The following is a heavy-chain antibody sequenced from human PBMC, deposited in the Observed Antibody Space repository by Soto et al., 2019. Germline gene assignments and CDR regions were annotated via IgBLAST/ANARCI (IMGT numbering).Heavy chain of an antibody. D-gene: IGHD3-3*01. Sequence: GGSLRLSCAASGFTFSSHAMHWVRQAPGKGLEWVAVISYDGSKIYYADSVKGRFTISRDNSKNTLYLQMNSLRAEDTAGYFCARDGEDVLRNIPGDAFDIWGQGTMVTVSS. CDR1: GFTFSSHA. CDR3: ARDGEDVLRNIPGDAFDI. J-gene: IGHJ3*02. CDR2: ISYDGSKI. V-gene: IGHV3-30-3*01.